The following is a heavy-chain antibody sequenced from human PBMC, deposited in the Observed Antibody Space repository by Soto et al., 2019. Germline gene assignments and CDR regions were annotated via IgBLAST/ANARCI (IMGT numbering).Heavy chain of an antibody. V-gene: IGHV1-69*13. CDR3: ARDPGSAAWIVGVVRKPYYYYGMDV. J-gene: IGHJ6*02. CDR1: GGTFSSYA. CDR2: IIPIFGTA. Sequence: ASVKVSCKASGGTFSSYAISWVRQAPGQGLEWMGGIIPIFGTANYAQKFQGRVTITADESTSTAYMELSSLRSEDTAVYYCARDPGSAAWIVGVVRKPYYYYGMDVWGQGTTVTVSS. D-gene: IGHD3-3*01.